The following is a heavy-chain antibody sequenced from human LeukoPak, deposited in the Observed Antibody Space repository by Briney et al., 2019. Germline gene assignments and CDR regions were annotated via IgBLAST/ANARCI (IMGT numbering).Heavy chain of an antibody. V-gene: IGHV4-59*10. Sequence: SETLSLTCAVYGGSFSGYYWSWIRQPAGKGLEWIGRIYTSGSTNYNPSLKSRVTISVDTSKNQFSLKLSSVTAADTAVYYCAGYSSGWFFYYWGQGTLVTVSS. D-gene: IGHD6-19*01. J-gene: IGHJ4*02. CDR2: IYTSGST. CDR3: AGYSSGWFFYY. CDR1: GGSFSGYY.